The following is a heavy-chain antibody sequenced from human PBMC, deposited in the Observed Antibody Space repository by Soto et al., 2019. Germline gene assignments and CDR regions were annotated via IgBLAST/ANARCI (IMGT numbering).Heavy chain of an antibody. D-gene: IGHD3-3*01. CDR3: AGWGTYFDVGGGSNDGTGV. V-gene: IGHV4-34*01. CDR2: INHSGST. Sequence: KPSETLSLTCAVYGGSFSDYYWSWIRQPPGKGLEWIGEINHSGSTNYNPSLKSRVTISVDTSKNQFSLKLSSVTAADTAVYYCAGWGTYFDVGGGSNDGTGVWGEGTRVTGSS. CDR1: GGSFSDYY. J-gene: IGHJ6*04.